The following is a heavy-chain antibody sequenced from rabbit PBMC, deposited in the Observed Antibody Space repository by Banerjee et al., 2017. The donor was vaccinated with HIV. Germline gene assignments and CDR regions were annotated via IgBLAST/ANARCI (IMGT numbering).Heavy chain of an antibody. Sequence: QSLEESGGDLVKPGASLTLTCTASGLDFSSNYCICWVRQAPGKGLEWIACIYAGTSGSTWYASWAKGRFTISKTSSTTVTLQMTSLTAADTATYFCARHVYAMDLWGPGTLVTVS. D-gene: IGHD5-1*01. CDR1: GLDFSSNYC. CDR3: ARHVYAMDL. V-gene: IGHV1S40*01. J-gene: IGHJ6*01. CDR2: IYAGTSGST.